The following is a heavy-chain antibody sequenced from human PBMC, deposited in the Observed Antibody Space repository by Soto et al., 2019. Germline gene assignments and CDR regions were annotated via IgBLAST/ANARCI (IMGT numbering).Heavy chain of an antibody. CDR2: IIPIFATV. D-gene: IGHD5-18*01. CDR3: ARGGRGYSSAPRYYFDY. J-gene: IGHJ4*02. V-gene: IGHV1-69*01. CDR1: GGSFSSNP. Sequence: QVQLVQSGSEVKKPGSSVKVSCKASGGSFSSNPVSWVRQAPGQGLEWMAGIIPIFATVHYAQKFQGSVTITADESTSTAYMELTSLRSEDTAVYFCARGGRGYSSAPRYYFDYWGQGTLVTVS.